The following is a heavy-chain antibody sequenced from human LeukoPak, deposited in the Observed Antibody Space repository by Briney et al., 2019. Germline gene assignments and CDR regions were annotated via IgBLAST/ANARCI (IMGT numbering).Heavy chain of an antibody. Sequence: TSETLSLTCTVSGGSVSSYYWSWIRQPPGKGLEWIGYIYYSGSTNYNPSLKSRVTISVDTSKNQFSLKLSSVTAADTAVYYCARAAPGGRFDPWGQGTLVTVSS. CDR2: IYYSGST. V-gene: IGHV4-59*02. CDR1: GGSVSSYY. D-gene: IGHD3-10*01. CDR3: ARAAPGGRFDP. J-gene: IGHJ5*02.